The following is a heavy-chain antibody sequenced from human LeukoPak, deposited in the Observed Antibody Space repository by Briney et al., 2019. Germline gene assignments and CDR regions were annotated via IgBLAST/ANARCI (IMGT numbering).Heavy chain of an antibody. D-gene: IGHD6-19*01. V-gene: IGHV1-69*05. J-gene: IGHJ4*02. Sequence: SVKVTCKASGGTFSSYAISWVRQAPGQGLEWMGGIIPIFGTANYAQKFQGRVTITTDESTSTAYVELSSLRSEDTAVYYCAIEGSIAVAGRSPFDYWGQGTLVTVSS. CDR1: GGTFSSYA. CDR3: AIEGSIAVAGRSPFDY. CDR2: IIPIFGTA.